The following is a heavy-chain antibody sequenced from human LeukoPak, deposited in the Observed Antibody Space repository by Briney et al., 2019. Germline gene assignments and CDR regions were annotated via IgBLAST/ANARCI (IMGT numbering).Heavy chain of an antibody. Sequence: SETLSLTCAVCGGSFSGYYWSWIRQAPGKGLEWIGEINHSGGTNYNPSLKSRVTISVDTSKNQFSLKLSSVTAADTAVYYCARGFVGSRNYGMDVWGQGTTVTVSS. CDR3: ARGFVGSRNYGMDV. CDR2: INHSGGT. J-gene: IGHJ6*02. CDR1: GGSFSGYY. V-gene: IGHV4-34*01. D-gene: IGHD1-26*01.